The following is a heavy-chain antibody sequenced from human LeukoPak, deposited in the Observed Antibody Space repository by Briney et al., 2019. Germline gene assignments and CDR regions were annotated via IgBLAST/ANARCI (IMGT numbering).Heavy chain of an antibody. J-gene: IGHJ3*02. Sequence: SETLSLTCTVSGGSISSGGYYWSWIRQHPGKGLEWIGYIYYSGSTYYNPSLKSRVTISVDTSKNQFSLKLSSVTAADTAVYYCARWSYDSSGYYYKTGKRDAFDIWDQGTMVTVSS. V-gene: IGHV4-31*03. D-gene: IGHD3-22*01. CDR3: ARWSYDSSGYYYKTGKRDAFDI. CDR1: GGSISSGGYY. CDR2: IYYSGST.